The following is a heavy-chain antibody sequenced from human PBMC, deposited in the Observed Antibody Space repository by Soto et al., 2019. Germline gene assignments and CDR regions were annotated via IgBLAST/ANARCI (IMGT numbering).Heavy chain of an antibody. CDR2: VYYSGTT. Sequence: TSETLSLTCTVSGGSISSSGYYWAWVHQSPGKGLEWIGSVYYSGTTYYNPSLKSRVTISGDTSKNQFSLKLSSVTAADTAVYYCARCDGSGGKAFYIWGQGTMVTVSS. CDR1: GGSISSSGYY. CDR3: ARCDGSGGKAFYI. D-gene: IGHD2-15*01. J-gene: IGHJ3*02. V-gene: IGHV4-39*07.